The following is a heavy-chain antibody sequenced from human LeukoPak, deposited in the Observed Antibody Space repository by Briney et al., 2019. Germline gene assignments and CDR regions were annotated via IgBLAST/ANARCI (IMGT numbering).Heavy chain of an antibody. CDR3: ARVRDSGYDSLDY. D-gene: IGHD5-12*01. CDR2: IYYSGST. V-gene: IGHV4-59*01. CDR1: GGSISSYY. Sequence: PSETLSLTCTVSGGSISSYYWSWIRQPPGKGLEWIGYIYYSGSTNYNPSLKSRVTISVDTSKNRFSLKLSSVTAADTAVYYCARVRDSGYDSLDYWGQGTLVTVSS. J-gene: IGHJ4*02.